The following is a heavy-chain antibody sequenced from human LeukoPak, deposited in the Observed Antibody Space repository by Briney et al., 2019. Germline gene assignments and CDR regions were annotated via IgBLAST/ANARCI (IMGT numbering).Heavy chain of an antibody. V-gene: IGHV1-69*05. J-gene: IGHJ4*02. CDR3: AREEVAGSFDY. CDR2: IIPIFGTA. Sequence: GASVKASCKASGGTFSSYAISWVRQAPGQGLEWMGGIIPIFGTANYAQKFQGRVTITTDESTSTAYMELSSLRSEDTAVYYCAREEVAGSFDYWGQGTLVTVSS. D-gene: IGHD6-19*01. CDR1: GGTFSSYA.